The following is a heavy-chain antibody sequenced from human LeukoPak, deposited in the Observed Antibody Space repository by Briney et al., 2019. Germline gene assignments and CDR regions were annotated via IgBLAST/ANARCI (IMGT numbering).Heavy chain of an antibody. J-gene: IGHJ5*02. Sequence: GGSLRLSCAASGFTFSSYAMGWVRQAPGKGLEWVSAISGSGGSTYYADSVKGRFTISRDNSKNTLYLQMKSLRAEDTAVYYCAKAGVDTAMVSSVRFDPWGQGTLVTVSS. CDR3: AKAGVDTAMVSSVRFDP. D-gene: IGHD5-18*01. CDR1: GFTFSSYA. V-gene: IGHV3-23*01. CDR2: ISGSGGST.